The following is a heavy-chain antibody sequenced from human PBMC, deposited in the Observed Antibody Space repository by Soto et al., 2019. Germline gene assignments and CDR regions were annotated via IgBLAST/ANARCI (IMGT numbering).Heavy chain of an antibody. D-gene: IGHD6-19*01. CDR1: GGSISSGGYY. J-gene: IGHJ5*02. CDR3: ARSTPTRIAVAADP. Sequence: PSETLSLTCTVSGGSISSGGYYWSWIRQHPGKGLEWIGYIYYSGSTYYNPSLKSRVTISVDTSKNQFSLKLSSVTAADTAVYYCARSTPTRIAVAADPWGQGTLVTVS. V-gene: IGHV4-31*03. CDR2: IYYSGST.